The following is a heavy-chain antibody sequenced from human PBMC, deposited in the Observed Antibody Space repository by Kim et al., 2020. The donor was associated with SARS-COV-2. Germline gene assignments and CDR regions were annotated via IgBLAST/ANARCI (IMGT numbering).Heavy chain of an antibody. CDR1: GFTFSSYA. D-gene: IGHD2-2*01. V-gene: IGHV3-30*04. CDR2: ISYDGSNK. CDR3: ARDQRVAADAWGYFDL. J-gene: IGHJ2*01. Sequence: GGSLRLSCAASGFTFSSYAMHWVRQAPGKGLEWVAVISYDGSNKYYADSVKGRFTIYRDNSKNTLYLQMNSLRAEDTAVYYCARDQRVAADAWGYFDLWGRGTLVTVSS.